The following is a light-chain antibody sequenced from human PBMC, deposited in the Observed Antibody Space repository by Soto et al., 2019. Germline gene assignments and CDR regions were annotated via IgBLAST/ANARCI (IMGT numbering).Light chain of an antibody. CDR1: QSISTF. V-gene: IGKV1-39*01. CDR3: QQSYSVPCT. J-gene: IGKJ2*02. Sequence: DIQMTQSPSSLSASVGDRVTITCRASQSISTFLNWYQQKPGKAPTFLISAASSLQSGVPSRFSGSGSGTEFTLTTSSLQPEDFATYYCQQSYSVPCTFGQGTKLEIK. CDR2: AAS.